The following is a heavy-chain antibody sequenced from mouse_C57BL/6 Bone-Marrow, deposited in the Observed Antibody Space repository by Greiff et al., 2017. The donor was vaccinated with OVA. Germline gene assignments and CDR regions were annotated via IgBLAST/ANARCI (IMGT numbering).Heavy chain of an antibody. CDR3: TRRDLLVYAMDY. D-gene: IGHD2-1*01. CDR2: IYPGNSDT. J-gene: IGHJ4*01. CDR1: GYTFTSYW. V-gene: IGHV1-5*01. Sequence: VHLVESGTVLARPGASVKMSCKTSGYTFTSYWMHWVKQRPGQGLEWIGAIYPGNSDTSYNQKFKGKAKLTAVTSASTAYMELSSLTNEDSAVYYCTRRDLLVYAMDYWGQGTSVTVSS.